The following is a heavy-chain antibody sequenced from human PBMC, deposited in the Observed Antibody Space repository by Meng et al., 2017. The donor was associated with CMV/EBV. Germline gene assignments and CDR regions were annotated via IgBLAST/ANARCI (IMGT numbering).Heavy chain of an antibody. V-gene: IGHV1-2*02. CDR2: INPNSGGT. Sequence: YPFTGYYMHWVRQAPGKGLEWMGWINPNSGGTNYAQKFQGRVTMTRDTSISTAYMELSRLRSDDTAVYYCARADYDFWSGYPLGFDPWGQGTLVTVSS. CDR1: YPFTGYY. J-gene: IGHJ5*02. CDR3: ARADYDFWSGYPLGFDP. D-gene: IGHD3-3*01.